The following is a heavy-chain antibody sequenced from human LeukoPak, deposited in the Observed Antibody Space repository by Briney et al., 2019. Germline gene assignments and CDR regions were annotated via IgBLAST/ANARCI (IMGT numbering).Heavy chain of an antibody. Sequence: GGSLRLSCAASGFTFSSYGMHWVRQAPGKGLEWVAFIRYDGSNKYYADSVKGRFTISRDNSKNTLYLQMNSLRAEDTAVYYCAKDSGSYYPNFDYWGQGTLVTVSS. CDR1: GFTFSSYG. V-gene: IGHV3-30*02. D-gene: IGHD3-10*01. J-gene: IGHJ4*02. CDR3: AKDSGSYYPNFDY. CDR2: IRYDGSNK.